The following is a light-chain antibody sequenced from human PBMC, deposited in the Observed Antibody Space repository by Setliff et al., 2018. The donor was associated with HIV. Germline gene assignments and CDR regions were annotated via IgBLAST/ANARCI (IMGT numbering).Light chain of an antibody. J-gene: IGLJ1*01. CDR3: SSYAITNTVH. Sequence: QSALTQPASVSGSPGQSITISCTGTSSYVGGYNYVSWYQQHPGKAPKLIIYEVRNRPSGVSNRFSGSKSGNTASLTISGLQAEDEADYYCSSYAITNTVHFGTGTKVTV. CDR1: SSYVGGYNY. V-gene: IGLV2-14*01. CDR2: EVR.